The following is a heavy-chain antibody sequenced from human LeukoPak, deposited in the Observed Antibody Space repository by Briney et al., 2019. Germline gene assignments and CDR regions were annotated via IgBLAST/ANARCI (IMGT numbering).Heavy chain of an antibody. CDR1: GFTFSRYA. V-gene: IGHV3-23*01. Sequence: GGSLRLSCVASGFTFSRYAMNWVRQAPGKGLEWVSSISNSGDNTYYSGSVKGRFTISRDFSKNTVFLHMNSLRAEDTAMYYCARGDDSGYYDYFDYWGQGALVTVSS. D-gene: IGHD3-22*01. CDR3: ARGDDSGYYDYFDY. CDR2: ISNSGDNT. J-gene: IGHJ4*02.